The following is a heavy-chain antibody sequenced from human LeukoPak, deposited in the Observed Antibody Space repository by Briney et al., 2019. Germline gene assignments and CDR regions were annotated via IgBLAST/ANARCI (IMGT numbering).Heavy chain of an antibody. V-gene: IGHV3-21*01. CDR3: ARDDTSAHFFDY. CDR2: ISTSSSHM. D-gene: IGHD3-10*01. J-gene: IGHJ4*02. CDR1: GFTFKIYS. Sequence: GGSLRLSCAASGFTFKIYSMNWVRQAPGKGLEWVSSISTSSSHMYYADSVKGRFTISRDNAKNSLYLQMNTLRAEETDVYYCARDDTSAHFFDYWGQGTLVTVSS.